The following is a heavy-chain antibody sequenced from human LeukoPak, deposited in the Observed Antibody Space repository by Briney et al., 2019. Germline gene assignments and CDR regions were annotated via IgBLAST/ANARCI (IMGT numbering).Heavy chain of an antibody. V-gene: IGHV4-59*01. D-gene: IGHD5-24*01. CDR3: ARVEMATTQD. CDR1: GGSISSYY. J-gene: IGHJ4*02. Sequence: SETLSLTCTVSGGSISSYYWSWIRQPPGKGLEWIGYIYYSGSTNYNPSLKSRVTISVDTSKNQFSLKLSSVTAADTAVYYCARVEMATTQDWGQGTLVTVSS. CDR2: IYYSGST.